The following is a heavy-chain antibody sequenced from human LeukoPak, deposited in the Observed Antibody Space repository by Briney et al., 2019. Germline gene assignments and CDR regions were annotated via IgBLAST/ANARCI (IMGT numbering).Heavy chain of an antibody. V-gene: IGHV3-7*01. CDR3: ARSFDYVWGRD. Sequence: PGGSLRLSCAASGFTVGNCWMSWVRQAPGKGLEWVANMKPDGSEKNYVDSVKGRFTISRDNAKNSLYLQMNSLRAEDTAVYYCARSFDYVWGRDWGQGTLVTVSS. CDR2: MKPDGSEK. D-gene: IGHD3-16*01. J-gene: IGHJ4*02. CDR1: GFTVGNCW.